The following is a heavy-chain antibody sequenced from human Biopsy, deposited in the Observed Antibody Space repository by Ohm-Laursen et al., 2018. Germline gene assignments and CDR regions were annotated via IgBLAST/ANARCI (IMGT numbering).Heavy chain of an antibody. D-gene: IGHD3-10*01. V-gene: IGHV4-59*08. CDR3: ARQEFATSPLDY. J-gene: IGHJ4*02. Sequence: SQTLSLTCAVSGGSISNYFWTWIRQPPGKGLEWIGYFRFEDRTSYNSSLKSRVTISADTSKNQFSLKLTPVTAADTAMYYCARQEFATSPLDYWGQGSLVTVSS. CDR1: GGSISNYF. CDR2: FRFEDRT.